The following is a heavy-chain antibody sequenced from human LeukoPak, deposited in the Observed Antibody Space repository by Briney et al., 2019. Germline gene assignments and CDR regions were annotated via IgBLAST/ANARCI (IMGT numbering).Heavy chain of an antibody. V-gene: IGHV4-34*01. Sequence: SETLSLTCAVYGGSFSGYYWSWIRQPPGKGLEWIGEINHSGSTNYNPSLKSRVTISVDTSKNQFSLKLSSVTAADTAVYYCAGWDCSSTSCYESYYYYYMDVWGKGTTVTVSS. CDR3: AGWDCSSTSCYESYYYYYMDV. J-gene: IGHJ6*03. D-gene: IGHD2-2*01. CDR1: GGSFSGYY. CDR2: INHSGST.